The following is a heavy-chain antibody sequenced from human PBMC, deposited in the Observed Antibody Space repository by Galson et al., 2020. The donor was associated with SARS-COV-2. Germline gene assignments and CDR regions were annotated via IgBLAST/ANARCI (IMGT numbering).Heavy chain of an antibody. D-gene: IGHD5-12*01. CDR2: INSAGTLT. J-gene: IGHJ4*02. CDR1: GFTFSSYW. CDR3: VRQGVFDSSGYNPFDF. V-gene: IGHV3-74*01. Sequence: GESLKISCAVSGFTFSSYWMHWVRQAPGKGLMWVARINSAGTLTSYADSVKGRFTISRDNAKNTVDLQMNIVTAEDTAIYYCVRQGVFDSSGYNPFDFWGQGTLVTVSS.